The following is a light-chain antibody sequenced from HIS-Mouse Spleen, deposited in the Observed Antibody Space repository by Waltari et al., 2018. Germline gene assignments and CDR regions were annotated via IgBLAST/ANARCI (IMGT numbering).Light chain of an antibody. CDR1: QSVSSY. J-gene: IGKJ2*01. CDR3: QQRSNWPYT. CDR2: DAS. V-gene: IGKV3-11*01. Sequence: DIVLTQSPSTLSSSPGERATLSCRASQSVSSYLSWYQQKPGQAPRPLIYDASNRATGIPARFSGSGSGTDFTLTISSLEPEDFAVYYCQQRSNWPYTFGQGTKLEIK.